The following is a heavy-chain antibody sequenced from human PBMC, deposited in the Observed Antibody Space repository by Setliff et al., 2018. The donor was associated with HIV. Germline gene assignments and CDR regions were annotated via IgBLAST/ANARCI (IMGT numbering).Heavy chain of an antibody. J-gene: IGHJ6*03. CDR2: IYTSGST. CDR3: ARVRDPNWNYYMDV. Sequence: SETLSLTCTVSGGSLSSGSYYWSWIRQPAGKGLEWIGRIYTSGSTNYNPSLKSRVTISVDTFKNQVSLKLNSITAADTAIYYCARVRDPNWNYYMDVWGQGTTVTVSS. D-gene: IGHD1-1*01. CDR1: GGSLSSGSYY. V-gene: IGHV4-61*02.